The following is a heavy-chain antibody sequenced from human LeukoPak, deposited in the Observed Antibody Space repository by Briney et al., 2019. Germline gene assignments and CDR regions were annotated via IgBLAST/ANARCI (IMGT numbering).Heavy chain of an antibody. CDR2: ISSSSTI. CDR1: GFTFSSYG. CDR3: ARVGSHSGSLSLIKRNYYYYYYMDV. D-gene: IGHD3-10*01. Sequence: GGSLRLSCAASGFTFSSYGMNWVRQAPGKGLEWVSYISSSSTIYYADSVKGRFTISRDNAKNSLYLQMNSLRAEDTAVYYCARVGSHSGSLSLIKRNYYYYYYMDVWGKGTTVTISS. V-gene: IGHV3-48*01. J-gene: IGHJ6*03.